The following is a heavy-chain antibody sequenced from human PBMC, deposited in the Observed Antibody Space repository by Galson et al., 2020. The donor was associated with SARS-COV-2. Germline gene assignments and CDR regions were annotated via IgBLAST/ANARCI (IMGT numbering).Heavy chain of an antibody. CDR2: ISGSGGST. Sequence: GGSLRLSCAASGFTFSSYAMSWVRQAPGKGLEWVSAISGSGGSTYYADSVKGRFTISRDNSKNTLYLQMNSLRAEDTAVYYCAKGQSLGYCGGDCYPDDYWGQGTLVTVSS. CDR3: AKGQSLGYCGGDCYPDDY. D-gene: IGHD2-21*02. J-gene: IGHJ4*02. V-gene: IGHV3-23*01. CDR1: GFTFSSYA.